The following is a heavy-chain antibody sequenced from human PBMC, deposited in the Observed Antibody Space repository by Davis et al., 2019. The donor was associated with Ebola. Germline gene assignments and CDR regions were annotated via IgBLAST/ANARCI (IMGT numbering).Heavy chain of an antibody. J-gene: IGHJ5*02. CDR1: GDSISSGSYY. CDR2: IYKSGSSKYT. CDR3: ARGIVVSQFDP. Sequence: SETLSLTCSVSGDSISSGSYYWSWVRQPAGKGLEWIGYIYKSGSSKYTKYNPSLKSRVTISVDTSKNLFSLNLTSVSAADTAVYYCARGIVVSQFDPWGQGTLVTVSS. D-gene: IGHD3-22*01. V-gene: IGHV4-61*10.